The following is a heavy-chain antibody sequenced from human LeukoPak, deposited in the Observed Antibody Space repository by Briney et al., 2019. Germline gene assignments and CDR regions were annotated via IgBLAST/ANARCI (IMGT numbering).Heavy chain of an antibody. V-gene: IGHV4-34*01. CDR1: GGSFSGYY. CDR3: ARAGYYYGSGMTRYMDV. CDR2: INHSGST. D-gene: IGHD3-10*01. Sequence: SETLSLTCAVYGGSFSGYYWSWIRQPPGKGLEWIGEINHSGSTNYNPSLKSRVTMSVDTSKNQFSLKLSSVTAADTAVYYCARAGYYYGSGMTRYMDVWGKGTTVTISS. J-gene: IGHJ6*03.